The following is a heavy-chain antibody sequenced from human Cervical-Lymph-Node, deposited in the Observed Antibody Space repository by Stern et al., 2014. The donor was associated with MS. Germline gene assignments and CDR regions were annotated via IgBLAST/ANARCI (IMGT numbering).Heavy chain of an antibody. J-gene: IGHJ5*02. Sequence: DQLVESGDEVKKPGSSVKVSCKASRDTFSHYALSWVRQAPEHGLEWMGGIIPGLGTTSYAQKFQGRITISADTSTNTLYMELSSLTFEDTAVYFCARDQGDYGSGSEDSWFDPWGQGTLVTVSS. D-gene: IGHD3-10*01. CDR3: ARDQGDYGSGSEDSWFDP. CDR2: IIPGLGTT. CDR1: RDTFSHYA. V-gene: IGHV1-69*06.